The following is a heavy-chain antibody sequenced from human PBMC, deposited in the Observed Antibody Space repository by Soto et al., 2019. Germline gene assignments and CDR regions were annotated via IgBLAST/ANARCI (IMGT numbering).Heavy chain of an antibody. J-gene: IGHJ4*02. Sequence: SETLSLTCTVSGGSVTTYYWSWIRQPPGKGLEWIANINYSGSTNYNPSLKSRVTISVDTSKNQFSLKVSSVTAADTAVYYCARGSTIRPNFDYWGQGTLVTVSS. CDR1: GGSVTTYY. D-gene: IGHD3-3*01. CDR3: ARGSTIRPNFDY. CDR2: INYSGST. V-gene: IGHV4-59*02.